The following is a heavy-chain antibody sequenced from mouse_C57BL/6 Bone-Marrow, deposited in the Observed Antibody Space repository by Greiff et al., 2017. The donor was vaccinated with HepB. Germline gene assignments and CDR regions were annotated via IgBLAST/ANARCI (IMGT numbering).Heavy chain of an antibody. CDR1: GYTFTSYG. CDR3: ARGGLTGTAY. CDR2: IYPRSGNT. J-gene: IGHJ3*01. D-gene: IGHD4-1*01. V-gene: IGHV1-81*01. Sequence: QVQLKESGAELARPGASVKLSCKASGYTFTSYGISWVKQRTGQGLEWIGEIYPRSGNTYYNEKFKGKATLTADKSSSTAYMELRSLTSEDSAVYVGARGGLTGTAYWGQGTLVTVSA.